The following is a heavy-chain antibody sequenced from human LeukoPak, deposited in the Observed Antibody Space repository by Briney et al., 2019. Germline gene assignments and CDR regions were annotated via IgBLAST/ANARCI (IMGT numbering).Heavy chain of an antibody. J-gene: IGHJ4*02. D-gene: IGHD3-22*01. CDR2: FANTAFA. CDR1: GDAINSGGYF. CDR3: ARDRYYYDSSGYLFDY. Sequence: PSQTLSLTCAVAGDAINSGGYFWTWVRQPPGKGLECIGYFANTAFAYYNPSLKNRVIMSLDTSKNQFSLKLSSVTAADTAVYYCARDRYYYDSSGYLFDYWGQGTLVTVSS. V-gene: IGHV4-30-4*07.